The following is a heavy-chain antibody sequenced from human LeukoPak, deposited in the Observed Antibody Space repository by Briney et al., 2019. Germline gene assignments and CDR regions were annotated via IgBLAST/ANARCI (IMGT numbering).Heavy chain of an antibody. CDR1: GFTFSSYW. J-gene: IGHJ3*02. CDR3: AIRRGATHGGGVGSAFDI. D-gene: IGHD1-26*01. Sequence: GSLRLSCAASGFTFSSYWMHWVRQPPGKGLEWIGEINHSGSTNYNPSLKSRVTISVDTPKNQFSLKLSSVTAADTAVYYCAIRRGATHGGGVGSAFDIWGQGTMVTVSS. V-gene: IGHV4-34*08. CDR2: INHSGST.